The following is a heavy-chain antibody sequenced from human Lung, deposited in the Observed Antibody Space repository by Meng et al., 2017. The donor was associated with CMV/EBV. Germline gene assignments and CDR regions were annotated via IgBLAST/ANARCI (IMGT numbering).Heavy chain of an antibody. V-gene: IGHV4-4*01. J-gene: IGHJ1*01. CDR1: GAHSTNHSC. CDR3: LKRVGGSV. CDR2: MLHGGIS. Sequence: GAALVKPAHPLSRYDVDSGAHSTNHSCWGWVRKPPGRGMAGIGEMLHGGISVYKQSLKSRVSMEMDKSKYQFSLKQTSVTAGDTAVYRGLKRVGGSVWGQGTLVTVSS. D-gene: IGHD2-15*01.